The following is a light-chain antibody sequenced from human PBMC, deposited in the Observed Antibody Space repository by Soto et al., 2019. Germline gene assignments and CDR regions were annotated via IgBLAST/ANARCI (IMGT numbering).Light chain of an antibody. CDR2: GAS. J-gene: IGKJ4*02. CDR1: QSVSSSY. Sequence: DIELTQSPCTLSLSPGERATLSCRASQSVSSSYLAWYQQKPGQAPRLLIYGASSRATGIPERFSGSGSGTDFTLTISRLEPEDFAVYYCQQYGSKPLTFGGGTKVDIK. V-gene: IGKV3-20*01. CDR3: QQYGSKPLT.